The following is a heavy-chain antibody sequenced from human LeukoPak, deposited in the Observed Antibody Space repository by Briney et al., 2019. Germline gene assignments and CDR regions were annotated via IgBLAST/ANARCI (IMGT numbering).Heavy chain of an antibody. V-gene: IGHV4-39*07. CDR3: AREDAEQMDNSFDI. Sequence: SETLSLTCTVSGGSISSSSYYWGWIRQPPGKGLEWIGSVYYIGSTFYNPSLKSRLTISIDTSKNQFSLKLRSVTAADTAVYYCAREDAEQMDNSFDIWGQGTMVTVSS. CDR2: VYYIGST. D-gene: IGHD5-24*01. J-gene: IGHJ3*02. CDR1: GGSISSSSYY.